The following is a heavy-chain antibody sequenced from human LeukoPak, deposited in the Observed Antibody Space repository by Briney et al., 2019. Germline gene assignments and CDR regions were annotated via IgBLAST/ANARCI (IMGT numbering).Heavy chain of an antibody. J-gene: IGHJ4*02. Sequence: ASVKVSCKASGYTFTSYDINWVRQATGQGLEWMGWMNPNSGNTGYAQKFQGRVTMTRNTSISTAYMELSSLRSEDTAVYYCALIPRYYDILTGCYKFWGQGTLVTVSS. CDR3: ALIPRYYDILTGCYKF. V-gene: IGHV1-8*01. CDR2: MNPNSGNT. CDR1: GYTFTSYD. D-gene: IGHD3-9*01.